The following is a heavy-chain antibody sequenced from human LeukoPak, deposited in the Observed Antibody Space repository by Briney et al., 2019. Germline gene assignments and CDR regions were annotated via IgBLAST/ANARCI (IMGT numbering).Heavy chain of an antibody. CDR2: IWYDGSNK. CDR3: AREERVATTTIDY. CDR1: GFTFSSYG. V-gene: IGHV3-33*01. D-gene: IGHD5-12*01. J-gene: IGHJ4*02. Sequence: PGGSLRLSCAASGFTFSSYGMHWVRQAPGKGLEWVAVIWYDGSNKYYADSVKGRFTISRDNSKNTLYLQMNSLRAEDTAVYYCAREERVATTTIDYWGQGTMVTASS.